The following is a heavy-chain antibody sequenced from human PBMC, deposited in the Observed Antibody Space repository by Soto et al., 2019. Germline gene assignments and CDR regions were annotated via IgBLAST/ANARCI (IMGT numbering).Heavy chain of an antibody. V-gene: IGHV1-18*01. CDR2: ISAYNGNT. CDR3: ARDQSRYDSSGYPNFDY. D-gene: IGHD3-22*01. Sequence: GASVKVSCKASGYTFTSYGISWVRQAPGQGLEWMGWISAYNGNTNYAQKLQGRVTMTTDTSTSTAYMELRSLRSDDTAVYYCARDQSRYDSSGYPNFDYWGQGTLVTVSS. J-gene: IGHJ4*02. CDR1: GYTFTSYG.